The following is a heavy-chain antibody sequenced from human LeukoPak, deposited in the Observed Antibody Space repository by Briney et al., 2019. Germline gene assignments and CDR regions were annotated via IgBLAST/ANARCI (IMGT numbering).Heavy chain of an antibody. CDR3: ARDQDGVGATIDY. V-gene: IGHV3-74*01. CDR1: GFTFSSYW. D-gene: IGHD1-26*01. J-gene: IGHJ4*02. Sequence: GGSLRLSCAASGFTFSSYWMHWVRQAPGKGLVWVSRINNDGSNTWYADPVKGRFTFSRDNAKNTLYLQMNSLRVEDTAVYYCARDQDGVGATIDYWGQGTLVTVSS. CDR2: INNDGSNT.